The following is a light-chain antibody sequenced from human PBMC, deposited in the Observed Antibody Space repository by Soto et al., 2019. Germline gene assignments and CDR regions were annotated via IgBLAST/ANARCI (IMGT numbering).Light chain of an antibody. CDR2: DTS. Sequence: QAVVTQERSLTVSPGGTVTLPCCSSTGAVTSGHYPYWFQQKPGQAPRTLIYDTSNKHSWTPARFSGSLLGGKAALTLSGAQSEDEAEYYCLLSYRGARVFGGGTKVTVL. CDR3: LLSYRGARV. V-gene: IGLV7-46*01. CDR1: TGAVTSGHY. J-gene: IGLJ2*01.